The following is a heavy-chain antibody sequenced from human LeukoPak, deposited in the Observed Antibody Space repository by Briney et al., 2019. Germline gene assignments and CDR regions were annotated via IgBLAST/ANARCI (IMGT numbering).Heavy chain of an antibody. Sequence: SVKVSCKASGGTFSSYAISWVRQAPGQGLEWMGRIIPIFGTANYAQKFQGRVTITTDESTSTAYMELSSLRSEGTAVYYCAIPKGVVVAATGAFDIWGQGTMVTVSS. CDR2: IIPIFGTA. J-gene: IGHJ3*02. D-gene: IGHD2-15*01. CDR1: GGTFSSYA. CDR3: AIPKGVVVAATGAFDI. V-gene: IGHV1-69*05.